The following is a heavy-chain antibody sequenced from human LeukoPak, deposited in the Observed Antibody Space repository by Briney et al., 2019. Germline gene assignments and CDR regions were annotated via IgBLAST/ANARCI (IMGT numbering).Heavy chain of an antibody. Sequence: SETLSLTCTVSGASISSYSWSWLRQPPGKGLEWIGYIHYSGSTNYNPSLKSRVTISVDTSKTHFSLKLTSVTAADTAVYYCAREPGSGAPDYWGQGALVTVSS. D-gene: IGHD6-19*01. V-gene: IGHV4-59*01. J-gene: IGHJ4*02. CDR1: GASISSYS. CDR3: AREPGSGAPDY. CDR2: IHYSGST.